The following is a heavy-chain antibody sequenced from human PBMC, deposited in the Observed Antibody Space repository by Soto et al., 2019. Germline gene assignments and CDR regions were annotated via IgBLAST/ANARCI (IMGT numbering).Heavy chain of an antibody. V-gene: IGHV4-59*01. D-gene: IGHD3-3*01. CDR3: ARGRVLRFLEWLLPFDY. Sequence: SETLSLTGPVSGCSISSYYWHWIRQPPVKGLEWIGYIYYSGSTNYNPSLKSRVTISVDTSKNQFSLKLSSVTAADTAVYYCARGRVLRFLEWLLPFDYWGQGTLVTVSS. CDR1: GCSISSYY. CDR2: IYYSGST. J-gene: IGHJ4*02.